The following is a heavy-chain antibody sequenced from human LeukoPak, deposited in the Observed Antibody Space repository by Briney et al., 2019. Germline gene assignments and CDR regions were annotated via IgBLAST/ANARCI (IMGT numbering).Heavy chain of an antibody. Sequence: GRSLRLSCAASGFTFSSYAMHWVRQAPGKGLEWVAVISYDGSNKYYADSVKGRFTISRDNSKNTLYLQMNSLRAEDTAVYYCAKEVQDYYDSRFDYWGQGTLVTVSS. D-gene: IGHD3-22*01. V-gene: IGHV3-30*04. CDR3: AKEVQDYYDSRFDY. J-gene: IGHJ4*02. CDR1: GFTFSSYA. CDR2: ISYDGSNK.